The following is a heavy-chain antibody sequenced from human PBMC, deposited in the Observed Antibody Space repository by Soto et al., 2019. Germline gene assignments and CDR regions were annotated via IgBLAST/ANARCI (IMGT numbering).Heavy chain of an antibody. J-gene: IGHJ1*01. CDR2: VHHTGST. Sequence: PSETLSLTCAVSGGSISSGGYSWTWIRQPPGKGLEWIGYVHHTGSTTYNPSLKTRVNISVDRPNNQFFLTLTSATAADSAIYYCARGLWNDVFQYWGRGILVTVPS. V-gene: IGHV4-30-2*01. CDR3: ARGLWNDVFQY. D-gene: IGHD1-1*01. CDR1: GGSISSGGYS.